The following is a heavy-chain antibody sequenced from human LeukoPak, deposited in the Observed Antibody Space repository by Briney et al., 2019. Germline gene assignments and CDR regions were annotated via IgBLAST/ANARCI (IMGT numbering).Heavy chain of an antibody. J-gene: IGHJ5*02. CDR1: GYFFPSYG. CDR2: ITPSNGNT. V-gene: IGHV1-18*01. Sequence: ASVKVSCKTSGYFFPSYGISWVRQAPGQGLEWIGWITPSNGNTHYAQNFQGRVTVTTDTSTSTVYMELGSLRSDDTAVYYCARDPWGLRLGPQTSSWFDPWGQGTLVTVSS. D-gene: IGHD3-16*01. CDR3: ARDPWGLRLGPQTSSWFDP.